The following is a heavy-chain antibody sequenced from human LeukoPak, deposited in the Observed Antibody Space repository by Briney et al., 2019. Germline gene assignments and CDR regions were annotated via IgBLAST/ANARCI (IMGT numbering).Heavy chain of an antibody. V-gene: IGHV1-69*13. Sequence: SVKVSCKASGYTFTSHGISWVRQAPGQGLEWMGGIIPIFGTANYAQKFQGRVTITADESTSTAYMELSSLRSEDTAVYYCARGIVATITEYYFDYWGQGTLVTVSS. D-gene: IGHD5-12*01. J-gene: IGHJ4*02. CDR2: IIPIFGTA. CDR1: GYTFTSHG. CDR3: ARGIVATITEYYFDY.